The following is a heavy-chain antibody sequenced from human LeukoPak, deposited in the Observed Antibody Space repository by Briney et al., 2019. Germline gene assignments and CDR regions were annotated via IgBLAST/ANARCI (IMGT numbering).Heavy chain of an antibody. CDR1: GYTFTSYY. J-gene: IGHJ4*02. V-gene: IGHV1-46*01. Sequence: ASVKVSCKASGYTFTSYYMHWVRQAPGQGLEWMGIINPSGGSTSYAQKFQGRVTMTRDTSISTAYMELSRLRSDDTAVYYCARSVGGIVATNPIFDYWGQGTLVTVSS. CDR2: INPSGGST. CDR3: ARSVGGIVATNPIFDY. D-gene: IGHD5-12*01.